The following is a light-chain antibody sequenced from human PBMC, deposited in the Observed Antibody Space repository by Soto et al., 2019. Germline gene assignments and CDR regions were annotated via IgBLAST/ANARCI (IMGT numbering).Light chain of an antibody. CDR2: KAT. CDR1: QRIYNC. Sequence: DIQWPQSPTTLSASLGDRVTITCRASQRIYNCVAWYQQQPGTAPKLLVFKATTLQSGVPSRFSGSGSGTEFTLAISNLQPDDFATYYCHQYETFSSWTFGQGTKVEIK. V-gene: IGKV1-5*03. CDR3: HQYETFSSWT. J-gene: IGKJ1*01.